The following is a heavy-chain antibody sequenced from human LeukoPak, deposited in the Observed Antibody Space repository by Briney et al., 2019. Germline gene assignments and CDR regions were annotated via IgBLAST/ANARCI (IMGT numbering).Heavy chain of an antibody. CDR1: GFTFSTYW. CDR3: ARGLKGRYYYNYAMDV. D-gene: IGHD5/OR15-5a*01. Sequence: GGSLRLSCAASGFTFSTYWMHWVRHVPGKGLVWVSHINSDGSSTSYADSVKGRFTISRDNAKNTLYLQMNSLRAEDTAVYYCARGLKGRYYYNYAMDVWGQGTTVTVSS. V-gene: IGHV3-74*01. CDR2: INSDGSST. J-gene: IGHJ6*02.